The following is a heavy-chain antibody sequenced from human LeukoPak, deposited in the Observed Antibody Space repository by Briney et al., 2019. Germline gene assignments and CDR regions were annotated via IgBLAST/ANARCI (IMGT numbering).Heavy chain of an antibody. J-gene: IGHJ4*02. CDR3: ANLNAPYWGNFDY. CDR1: GVTLSSYA. Sequence: GGSLRLSCAASGVTLSSYAMSWVRQAPGQGLDWVSAISDSGVTAYYADSVKGRFTISRDNSKSTLYLQMNSLRAEDTAVYYCANLNAPYWGNFDYWGQGTLVTVSS. V-gene: IGHV3-23*01. D-gene: IGHD3-16*01. CDR2: ISDSGVTA.